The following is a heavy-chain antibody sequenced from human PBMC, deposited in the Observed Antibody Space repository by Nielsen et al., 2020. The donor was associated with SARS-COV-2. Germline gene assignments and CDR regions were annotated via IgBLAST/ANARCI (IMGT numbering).Heavy chain of an antibody. J-gene: IGHJ3*02. D-gene: IGHD3-10*01. CDR2: ISSSGSTI. CDR3: ASYYYGSGSHTLIGAFDI. Sequence: VRQMPGKGLEWVSYISSSGSTIYYADSVKGRFTISRDNAKNSLYLQMNSLRAEDTAVYYCASYYYGSGSHTLIGAFDIWGQGTMVTVSS. V-gene: IGHV3-11*01.